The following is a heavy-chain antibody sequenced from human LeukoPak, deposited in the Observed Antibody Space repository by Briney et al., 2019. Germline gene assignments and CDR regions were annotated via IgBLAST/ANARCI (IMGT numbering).Heavy chain of an antibody. Sequence: ASVKVSCKASGYIFINYAVQWVRQAPGQRHEWMGWINVGNGNTEYSQKFQGRITITRDTSANTAYMELISLRSEGTAVYFCARVYCSSTSCRYYFDYWGQGTLVTVSS. CDR3: ARVYCSSTSCRYYFDY. V-gene: IGHV1-3*01. CDR2: INVGNGNT. D-gene: IGHD2-2*01. J-gene: IGHJ4*02. CDR1: GYIFINYA.